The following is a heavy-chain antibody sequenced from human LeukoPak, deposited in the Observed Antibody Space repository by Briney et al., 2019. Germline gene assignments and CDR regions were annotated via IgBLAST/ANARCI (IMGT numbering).Heavy chain of an antibody. CDR2: ITGSGSGI. Sequence: GASLRLSCAASGFTFSNYAMSWVRQAPGKGLEWVSAITGSGSGIYYTDSMKSRFTISRDNSKNTLYLQINSLRAEDTAVYYCAKWGDYDVLTGYYVSDYWGQGTLVTVSS. CDR1: GFTFSNYA. CDR3: AKWGDYDVLTGYYVSDY. V-gene: IGHV3-23*01. J-gene: IGHJ4*02. D-gene: IGHD3-9*01.